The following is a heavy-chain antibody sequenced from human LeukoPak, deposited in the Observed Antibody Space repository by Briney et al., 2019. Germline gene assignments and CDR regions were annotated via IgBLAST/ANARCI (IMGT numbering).Heavy chain of an antibody. CDR3: ASLLGYCSSTSCRGQAFDI. V-gene: IGHV1-69*01. J-gene: IGHJ3*02. D-gene: IGHD2-2*01. Sequence: ASVKVPCKASGGTFSSYAISWVRQAPGQGLEWMGGIIPIFGTANYAQKFQGRVTITADESTSTAYMELSSLRSEDTAVYYCASLLGYCSSTSCRGQAFDIWGQGTMVTVSS. CDR2: IIPIFGTA. CDR1: GGTFSSYA.